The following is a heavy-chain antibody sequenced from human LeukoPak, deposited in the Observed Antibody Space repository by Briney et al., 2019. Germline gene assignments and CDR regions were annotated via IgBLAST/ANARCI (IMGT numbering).Heavy chain of an antibody. D-gene: IGHD3-9*01. CDR2: ISGSDVST. CDR1: GFTFSSYA. J-gene: IGHJ4*02. V-gene: IGHV3-23*01. Sequence: GGSLRLSCAASGFTFSSYAMGWVRQAPGKGLEWVSAISGSDVSTYYADSVKGRFTIPRDNSKSTLYLQMNSLRAEDTAVYYCARTRVLRYFDWLLFDSWGQGTLVTVSS. CDR3: ARTRVLRYFDWLLFDS.